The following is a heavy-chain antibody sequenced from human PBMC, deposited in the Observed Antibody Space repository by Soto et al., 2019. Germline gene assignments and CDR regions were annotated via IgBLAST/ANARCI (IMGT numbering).Heavy chain of an antibody. V-gene: IGHV4-39*01. CDR1: GGSIGSSSYY. CDR2: IYYSGST. D-gene: IGHD6-13*01. CDR3: ARHMNSSWYAFWYYYGMDV. Sequence: SETLSLTCTVSGGSIGSSSYYWGWIRQPPGKGLEWIGSIYYSGSTYYNPSLKSRVTISVDTSKNQFSLKLSSVTAADTAVYYCARHMNSSWYAFWYYYGMDVWGQGTTVTVSS. J-gene: IGHJ6*02.